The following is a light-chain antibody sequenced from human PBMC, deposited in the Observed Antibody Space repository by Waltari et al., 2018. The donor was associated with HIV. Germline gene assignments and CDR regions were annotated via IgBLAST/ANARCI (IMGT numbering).Light chain of an antibody. CDR2: EVA. Sequence: QSALTQPASVSGSPGQSITISCSGTSTDIGGYIYVSWSQQHPRKAPKLVSYEVAHRPQLFFHPFSASKSGNPAYLTISGLRTEDEAYYYCSSFTSSSFWVFGGGTKLTVL. V-gene: IGLV2-14*01. CDR3: SSFTSSSFWV. J-gene: IGLJ3*02. CDR1: STDIGGYIY.